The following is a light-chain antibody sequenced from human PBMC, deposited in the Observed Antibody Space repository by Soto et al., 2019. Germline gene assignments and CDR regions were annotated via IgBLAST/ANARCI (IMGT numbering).Light chain of an antibody. CDR3: ETWDSNTRV. CDR2: LEGSGSY. CDR1: SGHSSYI. V-gene: IGLV4-60*02. Sequence: QLVLTQSSSASASLGSSVKLTCTLSSGHSSYIIAWHQQQPGKAPRYLMTLEGSGSYNKGSGVPDRFSGSSSGADRYLTISTLQFDDEADYYCETWDSNTRVFGGGTKLTVL. J-gene: IGLJ3*02.